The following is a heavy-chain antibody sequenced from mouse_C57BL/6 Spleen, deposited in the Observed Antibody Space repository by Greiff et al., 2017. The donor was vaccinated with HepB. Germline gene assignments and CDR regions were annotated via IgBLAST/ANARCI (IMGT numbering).Heavy chain of an antibody. V-gene: IGHV1-62-2*01. CDR1: GYTFTEYT. CDR2: FYPGSGSI. Sequence: VQLQESGAELVKPGASVKLSCKASGYTFTEYTIHWVKQRSGQGLEWIGWFYPGSGSIKYNEKFKDKATLTADKSSSTVYMELSRLTSEDSAVYFCASHEDNYYGYDERVMDYWGQGTSVTVSS. J-gene: IGHJ4*01. D-gene: IGHD2-2*01. CDR3: ASHEDNYYGYDERVMDY.